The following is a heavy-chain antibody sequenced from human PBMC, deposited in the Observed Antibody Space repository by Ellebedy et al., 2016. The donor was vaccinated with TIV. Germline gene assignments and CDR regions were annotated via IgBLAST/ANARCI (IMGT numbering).Heavy chain of an antibody. V-gene: IGHV3-74*01. CDR2: ISTDGSDT. CDR3: AREVMVGLGATNY. CDR1: GFTFSSYY. D-gene: IGHD1-26*01. J-gene: IGHJ4*02. Sequence: PGGSLRLSCAASGFTFSSYYMHWVRQAPGKGLVWVSRISTDGSDTAYADSVKGRFTVSRDNAKNTVYLQMNSLRAEDTAVYYCAREVMVGLGATNYWGQGTLVTVSS.